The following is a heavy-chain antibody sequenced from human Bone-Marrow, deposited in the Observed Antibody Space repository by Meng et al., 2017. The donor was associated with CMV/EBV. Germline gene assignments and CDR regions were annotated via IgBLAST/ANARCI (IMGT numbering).Heavy chain of an antibody. J-gene: IGHJ6*02. V-gene: IGHV4-39*07. CDR3: ARDSSTSSRRAGYYYGMDV. CDR2: IYYSGST. D-gene: IGHD2-2*01. Sequence: SEPSSLTCTDPGGSISSSSYYWGWIRQPPGKGLEWIGSIYYSGSTYYNPSLKSRVTISVDTSKNQFSLKLSSVTAADTAVYYCARDSSTSSRRAGYYYGMDVWGQGTTVTVSS. CDR1: GGSISSSSYY.